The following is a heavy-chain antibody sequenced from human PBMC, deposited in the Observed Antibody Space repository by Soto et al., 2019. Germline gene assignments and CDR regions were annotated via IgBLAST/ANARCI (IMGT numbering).Heavy chain of an antibody. D-gene: IGHD2-2*02. V-gene: IGHV3-30*18. CDR3: AKDKDIVILPAAIGGLQYYYGMDV. J-gene: IGHJ6*02. CDR2: ISYDGNNK. Sequence: SGGSLRLSCAASGFTFSSHGTHWVRQAPGKGLEWVAIISYDGNNKYYVDSVKGRFTISRDNSKNTLFLQISSLRVEDTAVYYCAKDKDIVILPAAIGGLQYYYGMDVWGQGTTVTVSS. CDR1: GFTFSSHG.